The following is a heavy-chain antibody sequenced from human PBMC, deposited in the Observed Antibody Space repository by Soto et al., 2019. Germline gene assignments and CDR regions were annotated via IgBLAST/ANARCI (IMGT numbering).Heavy chain of an antibody. D-gene: IGHD3-16*01. Sequence: GGSLRLSCAASGFKFSNYAMSWVRQAPGKGLEWVSLISATGGGTYYADSVKGRFTISRDNSHNTLYLQVHSLTAEDTAVYYCAKDRRAGGNSAFYFDFWGRGTTVTVSS. CDR1: GFKFSNYA. V-gene: IGHV3-23*01. CDR2: ISATGGGT. J-gene: IGHJ6*02. CDR3: AKDRRAGGNSAFYFDF.